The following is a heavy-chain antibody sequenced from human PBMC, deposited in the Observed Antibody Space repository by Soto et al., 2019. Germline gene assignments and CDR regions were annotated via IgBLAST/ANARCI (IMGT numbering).Heavy chain of an antibody. V-gene: IGHV3-30-3*01. CDR2: ISNNASHE. CDR1: GFIFSDYG. Sequence: QVEVVQSGGGVVQPGKSLRLSCAASGFIFSDYGVHWARQVPGKGLQWVAFISNNASHEYYADSVKGRFTISRDNSKNTVYPQMKSLRPEDTAVYYCVPNFDYWGQGTLVTVSP. J-gene: IGHJ4*02. CDR3: VPNFDY.